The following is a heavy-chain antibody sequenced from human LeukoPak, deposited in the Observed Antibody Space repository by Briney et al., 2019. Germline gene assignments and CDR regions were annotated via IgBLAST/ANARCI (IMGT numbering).Heavy chain of an antibody. Sequence: GESLKISCKGSGYSFTTYWIGWVRQMPGKDLEWMGIIYPGDSDTRYSPSFQGQVTISADKSISTAYLQWSSLKASDTAMYYCARGGDTAMVTGFDYYFDYWGQGTLVTVSS. CDR3: ARGGDTAMVTGFDYYFDY. CDR1: GYSFTTYW. D-gene: IGHD5-18*01. CDR2: IYPGDSDT. V-gene: IGHV5-51*01. J-gene: IGHJ4*02.